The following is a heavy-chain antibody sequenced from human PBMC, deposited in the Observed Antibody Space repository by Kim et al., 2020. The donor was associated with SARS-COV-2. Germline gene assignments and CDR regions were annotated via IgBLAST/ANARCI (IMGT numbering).Heavy chain of an antibody. V-gene: IGHV4-61*02. CDR1: GGSISSGSYY. CDR3: ASRPDYSSGWSSYYYGMDV. J-gene: IGHJ6*02. D-gene: IGHD6-19*01. Sequence: SETLSLTCTVSGGSISSGSYYWSWIRQPAGKGLEWIGRIYTSGSTNYNPSLKSRVTISVDTSKNQFSLKLSSVTAADTAVYYCASRPDYSSGWSSYYYGMDVWGQGTTVTVSS. CDR2: IYTSGST.